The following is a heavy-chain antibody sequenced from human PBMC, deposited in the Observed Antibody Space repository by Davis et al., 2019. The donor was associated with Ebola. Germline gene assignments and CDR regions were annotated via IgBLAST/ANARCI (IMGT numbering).Heavy chain of an antibody. V-gene: IGHV1-8*02. CDR2: MNPNSGNT. D-gene: IGHD3-10*01. CDR3: ARRNTVVRGIISYFDY. Sequence: ASVKVSCKASGYIFTGYYMHWVRQATGQGLEWMGWMNPNSGNTGYAQKFQGRITMTRNTSISTAYMELSRLRSDDTAVYYCARRNTVVRGIISYFDYWGQGTLVTVSS. J-gene: IGHJ4*02. CDR1: GYIFTGYY.